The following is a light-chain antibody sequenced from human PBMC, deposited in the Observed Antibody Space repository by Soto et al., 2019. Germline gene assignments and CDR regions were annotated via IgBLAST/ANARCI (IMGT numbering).Light chain of an antibody. V-gene: IGLV3-1*01. CDR2: QDD. J-gene: IGLJ2*01. CDR1: KLGDKY. CDR3: QAWESTTAGGV. Sequence: SYELTQPPSVSVSPGQTASISCSGDKLGDKYVCWYQQKPGQSPLLVIYQDDKRPSGIPERFSGSTSGDTATLPVTGTQTMDEADYYCQAWESTTAGGVFGGGTKLTVL.